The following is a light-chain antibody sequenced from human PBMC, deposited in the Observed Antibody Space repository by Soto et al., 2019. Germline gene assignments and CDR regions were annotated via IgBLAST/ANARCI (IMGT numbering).Light chain of an antibody. CDR1: QSGSSN. V-gene: IGKV3-15*01. CDR3: QQYNNWPRT. CDR2: GAS. J-gene: IGKJ1*01. Sequence: EILMTQSPATLSVSPGERATLSCRSSQSGSSNLAWDQHKPGQAPRLLIYGASTRATGIPARFSGSGSGTDFTLTISSLQSEDFAVYYCQQYNNWPRTFGQGTKVEIK.